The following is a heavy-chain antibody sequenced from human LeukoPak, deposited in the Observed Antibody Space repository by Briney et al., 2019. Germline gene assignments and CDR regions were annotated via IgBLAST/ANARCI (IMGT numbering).Heavy chain of an antibody. V-gene: IGHV3-23*01. CDR3: ARRGIVLGAAPVLKYSFDY. J-gene: IGHJ4*02. CDR2: ISVSGGGT. D-gene: IGHD1-26*01. CDR1: GFAFSSYA. Sequence: GGSLRLSCAASGFAFSSYAMSWVRQAPGKGLEWISSISVSGGGTYYADSVKGRFTISRDNSKNTLYLQMNSLSAEDTAVYYCARRGIVLGAAPVLKYSFDYWGQGTLVTVSS.